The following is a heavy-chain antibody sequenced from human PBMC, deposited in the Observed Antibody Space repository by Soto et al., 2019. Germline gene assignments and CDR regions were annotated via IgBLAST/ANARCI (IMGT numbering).Heavy chain of an antibody. D-gene: IGHD3-16*01. V-gene: IGHV4-30-2*01. J-gene: IGHJ4*02. CDR2: IYHSGST. Sequence: SETLSLTCTVSGGSISSGDYYWSWIRQPPGKGLEWIGFIYHSGSTYYSPSLKSLVTISVDRSKNQFSLKLSSVTAADTAVYYCARGTVSDYVWGSPETNFDYWGQGTLVTVSS. CDR3: ARGTVSDYVWGSPETNFDY. CDR1: GGSISSGDYY.